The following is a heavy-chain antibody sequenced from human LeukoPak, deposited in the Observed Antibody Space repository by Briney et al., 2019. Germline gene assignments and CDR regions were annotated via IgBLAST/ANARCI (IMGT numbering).Heavy chain of an antibody. D-gene: IGHD5-18*01. Sequence: ASVKVSCKASGGTLSSYAISWVRQAPGQGLEWMGGIIPIFGTANYAQKFQGRVTITADKSTSTAYMELSSLRSEDTAVYYCARAGAMDTAMVKYYYYMDVWGKGTTVTVSS. V-gene: IGHV1-69*06. J-gene: IGHJ6*03. CDR2: IIPIFGTA. CDR3: ARAGAMDTAMVKYYYYMDV. CDR1: GGTLSSYA.